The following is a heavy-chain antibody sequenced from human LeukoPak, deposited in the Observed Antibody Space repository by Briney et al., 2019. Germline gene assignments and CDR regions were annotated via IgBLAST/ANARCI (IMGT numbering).Heavy chain of an antibody. CDR3: TTYYSSHPYKVHY. D-gene: IGHD2-2*01. CDR1: SGTIYNISW. CDR2: SHLSEGA. Sequence: SETLSLNCAGSSGTIYNISWLRRVPQPPREGLGWIGDSHLSEGAHDYPSLKSRGSISLDQSKNQFSLGLASVTAADTAVYFCTTYYSSHPYKVHYGGKGTLVTVS. J-gene: IGHJ4*02. V-gene: IGHV4-4*02.